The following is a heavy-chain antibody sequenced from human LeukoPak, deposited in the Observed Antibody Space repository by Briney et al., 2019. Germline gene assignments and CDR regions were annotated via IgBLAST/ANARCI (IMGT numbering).Heavy chain of an antibody. J-gene: IGHJ5*02. CDR2: IYPGDSDT. D-gene: IGHD3-10*01. V-gene: IGHV5-51*01. CDR1: GYRFTTYW. Sequence: GESLKISCKASGYRFTTYWIGWVRQMPGKGLEWMGIIYPGDSDTRYSPSFQGQVTISADKSISTAYLQWSSLKASDTAMYYCARHERFGELLTWFDPWGQGTLVTVSS. CDR3: ARHERFGELLTWFDP.